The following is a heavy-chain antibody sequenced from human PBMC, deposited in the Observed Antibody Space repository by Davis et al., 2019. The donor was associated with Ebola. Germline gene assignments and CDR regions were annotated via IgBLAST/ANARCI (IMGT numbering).Heavy chain of an antibody. CDR2: LGTSANT. D-gene: IGHD1-26*01. CDR1: GFTLSTYV. CDR3: AKDTSNIWFDI. V-gene: IGHV3-23*01. J-gene: IGHJ3*02. Sequence: PGGSLSLSCSASGFTLSTYVMSWVRQAPGKGLEWVSTLGTSANTYYAESVKGRFTISRDNSKNTLYLHMNGLRVEDTAIYYCAKDTSNIWFDIWGQGTMVTVSS.